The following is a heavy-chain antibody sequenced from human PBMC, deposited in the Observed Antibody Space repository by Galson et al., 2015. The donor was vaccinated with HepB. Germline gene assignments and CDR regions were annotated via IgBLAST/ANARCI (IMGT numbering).Heavy chain of an antibody. CDR1: GYTFTSYG. V-gene: IGHV1-18*01. Sequence: SVKVSCKASGYTFTSYGISWVRQAPGQGLEWMGWISAYNGNTNYAQKLQGRVTMTTDTSTSTAYMELRSLRSDDTAVYYCARVPFPRPITVEPSGAFDIWGQGTMVTVSS. D-gene: IGHD4-23*01. CDR3: ARVPFPRPITVEPSGAFDI. J-gene: IGHJ3*02. CDR2: ISAYNGNT.